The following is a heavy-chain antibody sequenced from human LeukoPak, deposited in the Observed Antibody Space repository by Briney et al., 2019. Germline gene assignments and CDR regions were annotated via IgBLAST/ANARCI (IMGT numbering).Heavy chain of an antibody. CDR1: GFTFSSYG. CDR2: IWYDGSNK. Sequence: GGSLRLSCAASGFTFSSYGMHWVRQAPGKGLEWAAVIWYDGSNKYYADSVKGRFTISRDNSKNTLYLQMNSLRAEDTAVYYCTRVSLVTIEDYWGQGTLVTVSS. J-gene: IGHJ4*02. CDR3: TRVSLVTIEDY. D-gene: IGHD2-21*02. V-gene: IGHV3-33*01.